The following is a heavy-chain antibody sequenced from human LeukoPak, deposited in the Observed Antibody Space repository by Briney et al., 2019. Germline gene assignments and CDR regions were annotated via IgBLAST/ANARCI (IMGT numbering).Heavy chain of an antibody. J-gene: IGHJ4*02. D-gene: IGHD6-19*01. Sequence: GGSLRLSCSASGFTFSSYAMHWVRQAPGKGLEYVSAISSNGDSTYYADSVKGRFTISRDNSKNTLYLQMDNLRAEDTAVYYCAKYQRQWLPKGGFDYWGQGTLVTVSS. CDR1: GFTFSSYA. CDR2: ISSNGDST. V-gene: IGHV3-64*04. CDR3: AKYQRQWLPKGGFDY.